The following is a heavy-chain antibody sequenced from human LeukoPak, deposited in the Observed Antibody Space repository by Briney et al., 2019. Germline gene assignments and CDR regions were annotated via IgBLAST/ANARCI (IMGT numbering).Heavy chain of an antibody. J-gene: IGHJ4*02. Sequence: ASVKVSCKASGYTFTNYGISWVRQAPGQGLEWMSWISANNGETRYAQNFQGRVTTTTDTSTTTAYMELRSLRSDDTAVYYCARVPPSAHQLLSSDYWGQGTQVTVSS. CDR1: GYTFTNYG. D-gene: IGHD2-2*01. CDR3: ARVPPSAHQLLSSDY. V-gene: IGHV1-18*04. CDR2: ISANNGET.